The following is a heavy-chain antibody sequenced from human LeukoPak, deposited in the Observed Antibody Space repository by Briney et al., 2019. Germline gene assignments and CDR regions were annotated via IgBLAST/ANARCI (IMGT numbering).Heavy chain of an antibody. J-gene: IGHJ4*02. CDR1: GGSFSGYY. CDR3: ARGGYDSSGYYIHFFDY. Sequence: TSETLSLTCAVYGGSFSGYYWSWLPQPPGKGLEWLGEINHSGSTNYNPSLKSRVTISVDTSKNPFSLKLSSVTAADTAVYYCARGGYDSSGYYIHFFDYWGQGTLVTVSS. CDR2: INHSGST. D-gene: IGHD3-22*01. V-gene: IGHV4-34*01.